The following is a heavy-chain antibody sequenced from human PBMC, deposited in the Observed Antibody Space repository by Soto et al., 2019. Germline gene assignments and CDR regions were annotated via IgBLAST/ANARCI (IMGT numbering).Heavy chain of an antibody. Sequence: PGGSLRLSCAASGFTFSSYAMSWFRQAPGKGLEWVSAISGSGGSTYYADSVKGRFTISRDNSKNTLYLQMNSLRAEDTAVYYCAVHRVVIPRGPCDYWGQGTLVTVSS. CDR3: AVHRVVIPRGPCDY. CDR2: ISGSGGST. D-gene: IGHD3-22*01. J-gene: IGHJ4*02. V-gene: IGHV3-23*01. CDR1: GFTFSSYA.